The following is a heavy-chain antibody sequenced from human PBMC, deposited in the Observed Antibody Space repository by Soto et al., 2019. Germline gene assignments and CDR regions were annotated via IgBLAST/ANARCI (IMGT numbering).Heavy chain of an antibody. CDR1: GYSFASND. V-gene: IGHV1-8*01. CDR3: ARDSTSPDY. Sequence: QVHLVQSGAEVKKPGASVKISCKTSGYSFASNDITWVRQAPGQGLEWMGWMNGNSGLTGYAQKFQGRVTMTRNTSISTAYMELSSVKSEDTAVYYCARDSTSPDYWGQGTLVIVSS. D-gene: IGHD2-2*01. CDR2: MNGNSGLT. J-gene: IGHJ4*02.